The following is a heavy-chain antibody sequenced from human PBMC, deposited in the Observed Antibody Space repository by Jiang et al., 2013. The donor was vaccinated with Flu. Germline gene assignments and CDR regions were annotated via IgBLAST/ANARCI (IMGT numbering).Heavy chain of an antibody. CDR3: AKCKPYGTGWYGGSDY. V-gene: IGHV3-23*01. J-gene: IGHJ4*02. CDR2: IRDNGGTT. D-gene: IGHD6-19*01. Sequence: PGGSLRLSCIASGFTFSNYAMTWVRQVPGKGLEWVSAIRDNGGTTYADSVKGRFTISRDNSENTVYLQMNSLRADDTAVYYCAKCKPYGTGWYGGSDYWGQGILVTVSS. CDR1: GFTFSNYA.